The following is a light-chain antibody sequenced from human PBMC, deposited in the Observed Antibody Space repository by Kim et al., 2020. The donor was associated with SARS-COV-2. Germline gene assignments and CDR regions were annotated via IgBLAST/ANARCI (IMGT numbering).Light chain of an antibody. CDR2: QDS. V-gene: IGLV3-1*01. J-gene: IGLJ2*01. CDR1: KLGDKY. CDR3: QAWDSSVV. Sequence: SYELTQPPSVSVSPGQTASITCSGDKLGDKYACWYQQKPGQSPVLVIYQDSKRPSGIPERFSGSNSGHTATLTISGTHALDEADYYCQAWDSSVVFGGGT.